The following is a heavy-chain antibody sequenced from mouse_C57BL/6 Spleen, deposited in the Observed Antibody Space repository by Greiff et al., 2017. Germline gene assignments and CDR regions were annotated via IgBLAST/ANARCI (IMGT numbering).Heavy chain of an antibody. J-gene: IGHJ1*03. CDR3: AKSEYYDYDVWYFDV. Sequence: EVKLVESGGGLVKPGGSLKLSCAASGFTFSSYAMSWVRQTPEKRLEWVATISDGGSYTYYPDNVKGRCTISRVNAKNKLYLQMSHLKSEDTAMYYCAKSEYYDYDVWYFDVWGTGTTVTVSS. CDR2: ISDGGSYT. CDR1: GFTFSSYA. D-gene: IGHD2-4*01. V-gene: IGHV5-4*03.